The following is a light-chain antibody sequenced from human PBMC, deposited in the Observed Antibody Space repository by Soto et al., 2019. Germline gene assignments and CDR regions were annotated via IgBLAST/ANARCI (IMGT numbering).Light chain of an antibody. J-gene: IGLJ1*01. CDR2: YDS. CDR1: NIGSKS. Sequence: SYELTQPPSVSVDPGKTARITCGGNNIGSKSVHWYQQKPGQAPVLVIYYDSDRPSGIPERFSGSNSGNTATLTISRVEAGDEADYYCQVWDSSSDHHVFGTGTKVTVL. V-gene: IGLV3-21*04. CDR3: QVWDSSSDHHV.